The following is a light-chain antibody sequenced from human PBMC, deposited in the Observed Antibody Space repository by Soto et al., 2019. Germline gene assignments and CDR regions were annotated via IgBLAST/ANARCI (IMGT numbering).Light chain of an antibody. CDR3: QSYDGNNVL. J-gene: IGLJ2*01. Sequence: NFMLTQPHSVSESPGKTVTISCTRSGGSIASNHVQWYQQRPGSAPTTVIYKDNQRPSGVPDRFSGSIDSSSNSASLTSSGLKTEDEADYYCQSYDGNNVLFGGRTKLTVL. CDR2: KDN. CDR1: GGSIASNH. V-gene: IGLV6-57*04.